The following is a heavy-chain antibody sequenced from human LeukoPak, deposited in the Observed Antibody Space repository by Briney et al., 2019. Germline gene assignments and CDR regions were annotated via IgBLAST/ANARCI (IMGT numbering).Heavy chain of an antibody. Sequence: GGALRLSCAASGFTFSSCWMTWVRQAPGKGLEWVANIKQDGNEKYYVDSVKGRFSISRDNAKNSVYLQMNSLRAEDTAVYYCARLMGERSLFDYWGQGVVVTVSS. V-gene: IGHV3-7*02. CDR3: ARLMGERSLFDY. CDR1: GFTFSSCW. CDR2: IKQDGNEK. D-gene: IGHD1-26*01. J-gene: IGHJ4*02.